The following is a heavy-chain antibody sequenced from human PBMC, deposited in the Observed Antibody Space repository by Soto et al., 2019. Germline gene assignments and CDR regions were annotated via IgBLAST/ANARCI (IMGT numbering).Heavy chain of an antibody. D-gene: IGHD2-15*01. CDR2: IYHSGPT. CDR1: GGSISDNW. V-gene: IGHV4-4*02. J-gene: IGHJ4*02. Sequence: QVPLQESGPGLVKPSGTLSLTCAVAGGSISDNWWSWVRQAPGKGLEWIGEIYHSGPTYYNPSLTVRGIIRLDKSASQISLTLSSVTAADTAVYYCARHVAVPRTRGFDYWGQGALVAVSS. CDR3: ARHVAVPRTRGFDY.